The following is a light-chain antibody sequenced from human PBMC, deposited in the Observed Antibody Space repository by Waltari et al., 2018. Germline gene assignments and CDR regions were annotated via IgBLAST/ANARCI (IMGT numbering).Light chain of an antibody. CDR3: CSYTRSSTLL. Sequence: QSALTQPASVSGSPGQYVTLHCTGTSSDVGTYNLVPWYQLHPGKAPKLMTYEVSQRPSGVSSRFSGSKSGNTASLTISGLQAEDEADYYCCSYTRSSTLLFGGGTKLTVL. CDR2: EVS. V-gene: IGLV2-23*02. J-gene: IGLJ2*01. CDR1: SSDVGTYNL.